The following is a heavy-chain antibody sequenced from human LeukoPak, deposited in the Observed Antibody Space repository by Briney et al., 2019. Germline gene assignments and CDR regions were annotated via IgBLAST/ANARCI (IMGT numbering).Heavy chain of an antibody. Sequence: SETLSLTCAVYGGSFSGYYWSWIRQPPGKGLEWIGEINHSGSTNYNPSLKSRVTISVDTSKNQFSLKLSSVTAADTAVYYCARGALYSGSSFNYYYGMDVWGQGTTVTVSS. CDR3: ARGALYSGSSFNYYYGMDV. CDR2: INHSGST. CDR1: GGSFSGYY. J-gene: IGHJ6*02. D-gene: IGHD6-6*01. V-gene: IGHV4-34*01.